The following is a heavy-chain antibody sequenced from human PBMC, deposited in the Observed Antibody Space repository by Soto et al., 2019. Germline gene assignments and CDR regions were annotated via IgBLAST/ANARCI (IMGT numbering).Heavy chain of an antibody. CDR1: GGTFSSYA. D-gene: IGHD6-13*01. Sequence: QVQLVQSGAEVKKPGSSVKVSCKASGGTFSSYAISWVRQAPGQGLEWMGGIIPIFGTANYAQKFQGRVKITADESTSTAYMELSSLRSEDTAVYYCARGGTYSSSWPHYYYYGMDVWGQGTTVTVSS. V-gene: IGHV1-69*01. J-gene: IGHJ6*02. CDR2: IIPIFGTA. CDR3: ARGGTYSSSWPHYYYYGMDV.